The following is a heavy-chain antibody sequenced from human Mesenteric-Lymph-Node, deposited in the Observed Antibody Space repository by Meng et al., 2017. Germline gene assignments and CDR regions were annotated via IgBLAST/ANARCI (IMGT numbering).Heavy chain of an antibody. D-gene: IGHD2-2*01. V-gene: IGHV3-7*01. CDR3: ARGSSSYTTTWFWDH. Sequence: GGSLRLSCAASGFTFSSYGMSWVRQAPGKGLEWVANIKQDGHERYYVDSLRGRFTISRDDAKNSLFLQMNSLRDEDTAVYLCARGSSSYTTTWFWDHWGQGTVVTVSS. J-gene: IGHJ4*02. CDR1: GFTFSSYG. CDR2: IKQDGHER.